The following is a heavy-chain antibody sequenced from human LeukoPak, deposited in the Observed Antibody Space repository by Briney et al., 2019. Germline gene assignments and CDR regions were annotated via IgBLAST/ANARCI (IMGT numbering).Heavy chain of an antibody. D-gene: IGHD3-10*01. J-gene: IGHJ6*02. CDR1: GFTFSKYD. V-gene: IGHV3-23*01. CDR3: AKGDHYGSGSFYRGRVNYYYGLDV. CDR2: ISGSGGDT. Sequence: GGSLRLSCAASGFTFSKYDMTWVRQAPGKGLEWVSSISGSGGDTYYADSVKGRITISRDNSKNMMYLQMDSLRSEDTAVYYCAKGDHYGSGSFYRGRVNYYYGLDVWGQGTTVTVSS.